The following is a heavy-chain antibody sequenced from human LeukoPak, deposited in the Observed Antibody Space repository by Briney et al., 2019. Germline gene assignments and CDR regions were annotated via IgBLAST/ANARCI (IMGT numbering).Heavy chain of an antibody. Sequence: PGGSLRLSCAASGFTFSSYSMNWVRQAPGKGLEWVSSISSSSSYIYYADSVKGRFTISRDNAKNSLYLQMNSLRAEDTAVYYCARVRGNSGGFDYWGQGTLVTVSS. CDR3: ARVRGNSGGFDY. V-gene: IGHV3-21*01. J-gene: IGHJ4*02. CDR1: GFTFSSYS. D-gene: IGHD4-23*01. CDR2: ISSSSSYI.